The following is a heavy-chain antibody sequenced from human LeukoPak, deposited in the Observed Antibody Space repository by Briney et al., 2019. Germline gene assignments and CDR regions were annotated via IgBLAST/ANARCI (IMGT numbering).Heavy chain of an antibody. CDR3: AKHIVVVVAATEARYYYHGMDV. CDR1: GFTFSSYA. V-gene: IGHV3-23*01. CDR2: ISGSGGST. D-gene: IGHD2-15*01. Sequence: GGSLRLSCAASGFTFSSYAMSWVRQAPGKGPEWVSAISGSGGSTYYADSVKGRFTISRDNSKNTLYLQMNSLRAEDTAVYYCAKHIVVVVAATEARYYYHGMDVWGQGTTVTVSS. J-gene: IGHJ6*02.